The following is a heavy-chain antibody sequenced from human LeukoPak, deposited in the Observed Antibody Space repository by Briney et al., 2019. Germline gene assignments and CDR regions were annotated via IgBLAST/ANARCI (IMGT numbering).Heavy chain of an antibody. CDR2: IDPSDSYT. CDR3: ARPGPDDSSGYSYYGMDV. J-gene: IGHJ6*02. Sequence: GESLRISCKGSGYSFTSYWISWVRQMPGKGLEWMGRIDPSDSYTNYSPSFQGHVTISVDKSISTAYLQWSSLKASDTAMYCCARPGPDDSSGYSYYGMDVWGQGTTVTVSS. D-gene: IGHD3-22*01. V-gene: IGHV5-10-1*01. CDR1: GYSFTSYW.